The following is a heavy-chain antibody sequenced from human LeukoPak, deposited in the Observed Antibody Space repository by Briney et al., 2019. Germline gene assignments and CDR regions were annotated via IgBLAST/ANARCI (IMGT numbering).Heavy chain of an antibody. Sequence: GGSLRLSCAASGFTFSSYWMHWVRQAPGKGLVWVSRINSDGSSTSYADSVKGRFTISRDNAKNTLYLQMNSLRAEDTAVYHCARDRSGYSGYFVYYYYMDVWGKGTTVTVYS. CDR1: GFTFSSYW. D-gene: IGHD5-12*01. V-gene: IGHV3-74*01. CDR3: ARDRSGYSGYFVYYYYMDV. J-gene: IGHJ6*03. CDR2: INSDGSST.